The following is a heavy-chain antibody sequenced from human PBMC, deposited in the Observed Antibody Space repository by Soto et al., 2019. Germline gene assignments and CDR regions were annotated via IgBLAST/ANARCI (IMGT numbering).Heavy chain of an antibody. CDR2: VSGSGGST. D-gene: IGHD4-17*01. J-gene: IGHJ3*02. Sequence: GGSLRLSCEVSGFTFENYAMNWVRRAPGKGLEWVSSVSGSGGSTYYADSVKGRFTISRDNSRNTLYLQMNSLRAEDTAVYYRAQDPVYGDEGDFDIWDQDTMLTVSS. V-gene: IGHV3-23*01. CDR3: AQDPVYGDEGDFDI. CDR1: GFTFENYA.